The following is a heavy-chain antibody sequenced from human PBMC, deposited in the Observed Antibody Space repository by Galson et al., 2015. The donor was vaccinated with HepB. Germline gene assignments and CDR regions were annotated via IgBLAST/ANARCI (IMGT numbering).Heavy chain of an antibody. CDR2: IKQDGSEK. CDR1: GFTFSSYW. J-gene: IGHJ4*02. CDR3: ARDYLNSLRYLDWYRRGYYFDY. D-gene: IGHD3-9*01. Sequence: SLRLSCEASGFTFSSYWMSWVRQAPGKGLEWVANIKQDGSEKYYVDSVKGRFTISRDNAKNSLYLQMNSLRAEDTAVYYCARDYLNSLRYLDWYRRGYYFDYWGQGTLVTVSS. V-gene: IGHV3-7*03.